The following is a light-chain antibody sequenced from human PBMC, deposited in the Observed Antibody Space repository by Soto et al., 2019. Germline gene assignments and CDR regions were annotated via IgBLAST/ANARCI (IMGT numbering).Light chain of an antibody. CDR1: QGISIS. V-gene: IGKV1-5*01. J-gene: IGKJ1*01. Sequence: DIQMIQSPSTLSVSVGDRVTITCRASQGISISLAWYQQKPGKAPKLLIYGASRLQSGVPSRFSGSRSGTDFILTISSLQPDDFATYHCQQYHTYSGTFGQGTKVDIK. CDR2: GAS. CDR3: QQYHTYSGT.